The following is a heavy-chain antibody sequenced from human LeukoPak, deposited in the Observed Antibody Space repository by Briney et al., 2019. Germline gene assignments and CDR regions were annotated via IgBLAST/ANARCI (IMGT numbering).Heavy chain of an antibody. V-gene: IGHV1-2*06. CDR2: INPNSGGT. J-gene: IGHJ4*02. D-gene: IGHD3-10*01. CDR3: ARGPSRFGELSGDY. CDR1: GYTFTGYY. Sequence: ASVNVSCKASGYTFTGYYMHWVRQAPGQGLEWMGRINPNSGGTNYAQKFQGRVTMTRDTFISTAYMELSRLRSDDTAVYYCARGPSRFGELSGDYWGQGTLVTVSS.